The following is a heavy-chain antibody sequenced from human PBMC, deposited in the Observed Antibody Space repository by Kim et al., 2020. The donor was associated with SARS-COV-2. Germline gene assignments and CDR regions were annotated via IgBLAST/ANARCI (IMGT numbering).Heavy chain of an antibody. CDR1: GFTFSSYW. CDR2: IKQDGIEK. Sequence: GGSRRLSCAASGFTFSSYWMSWVRKAPGKGLEWVANIKQDGIEKYYVDSVKGRFTIYRDNAKNSLYLQMNSLRAEYTAVYYCARDLKSIAARTGNYYYYYYMDVWGNGTTVTVSS. J-gene: IGHJ6*03. V-gene: IGHV3-7*01. CDR3: ARDLKSIAARTGNYYYYYYMDV. D-gene: IGHD6-6*01.